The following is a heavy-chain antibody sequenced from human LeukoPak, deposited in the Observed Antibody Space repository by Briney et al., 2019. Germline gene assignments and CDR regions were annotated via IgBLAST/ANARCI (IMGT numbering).Heavy chain of an antibody. CDR3: AKRPAPYYDILTGYYNYFDY. V-gene: IGHV3-23*01. D-gene: IGHD3-9*01. CDR1: GFTFSSYG. CDR2: ISGSGGST. Sequence: AGGSLRLSCAASGFTFSSYGMSWVRQAPGKGLEWVSAISGSGGSTYYADSVKGRFTISRDNSKNTLYLQMNSLRAEDTAVYYCAKRPAPYYDILTGYYNYFDYWGQGTLVTVSS. J-gene: IGHJ4*02.